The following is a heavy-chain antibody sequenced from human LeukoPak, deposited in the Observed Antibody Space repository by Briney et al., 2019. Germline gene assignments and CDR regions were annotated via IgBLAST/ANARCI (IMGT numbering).Heavy chain of an antibody. V-gene: IGHV3-30*02. J-gene: IGHJ4*02. Sequence: GGSLRLSCAASGFTFNSYGMHWVRQAPGKGLEWVAFIRYDGSNKYYADSVKGRFTISRDNSKNTLYLQMNSLRAEDTAVYYCAKDRPTYCGGDCYPIDYWGQGTLVTVSS. CDR1: GFTFNSYG. CDR2: IRYDGSNK. D-gene: IGHD2-21*01. CDR3: AKDRPTYCGGDCYPIDY.